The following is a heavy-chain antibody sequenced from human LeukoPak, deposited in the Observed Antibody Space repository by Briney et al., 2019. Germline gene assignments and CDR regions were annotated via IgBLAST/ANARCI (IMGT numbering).Heavy chain of an antibody. V-gene: IGHV3-33*01. Sequence: GGSLRLSCAASGFTFSSYGMHWVRQAPGKGLEWVAVIWYDGSNKYYADPVKGRFTISRDNSKNTLYLQMNSLRAEDTAVYYCARDSITGYYFDYWGQGTLVTVSS. CDR2: IWYDGSNK. CDR3: ARDSITGYYFDY. D-gene: IGHD1-20*01. CDR1: GFTFSSYG. J-gene: IGHJ4*02.